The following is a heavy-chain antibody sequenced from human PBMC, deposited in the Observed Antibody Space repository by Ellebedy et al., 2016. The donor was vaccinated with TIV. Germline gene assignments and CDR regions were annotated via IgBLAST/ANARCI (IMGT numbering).Heavy chain of an antibody. CDR3: VKGGDYDRPDD. J-gene: IGHJ4*02. CDR2: ISGTGGST. V-gene: IGHV3-23*01. D-gene: IGHD4-17*01. Sequence: GGSLRLXXAASGFIFSNYAMSWVRQAPGRGLEWVSTISGTGGSTYYADPVQGRFTISRDNSKNILYVQMNSLRVEDAALYYCVKGGDYDRPDDWGQGTRVTVSS. CDR1: GFIFSNYA.